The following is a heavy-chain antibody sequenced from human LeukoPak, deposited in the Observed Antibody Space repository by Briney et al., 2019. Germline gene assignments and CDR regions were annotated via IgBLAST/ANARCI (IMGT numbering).Heavy chain of an antibody. J-gene: IGHJ3*02. CDR2: IYYSGST. CDR3: AREYYDILTGEFAFDI. CDR1: GVSISSGGYY. Sequence: PSQTLSLTCTVSGVSISSGGYYWSWIRQHPGKGLEWIGYIYYSGSTYYNPSLKSRVTISVDTSKNQFSLKLSSVTAADTAVYYCAREYYDILTGEFAFDIWGQGTMVTVSS. D-gene: IGHD3-9*01. V-gene: IGHV4-31*03.